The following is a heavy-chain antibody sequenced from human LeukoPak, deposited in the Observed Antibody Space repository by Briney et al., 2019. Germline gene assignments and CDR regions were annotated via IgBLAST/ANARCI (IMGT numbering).Heavy chain of an antibody. Sequence: GSLRLSCAASGFIFSKDEMNWVRQSPGKGLEWVAYISSNGNGIYYAVSVKGRFTISRDNTKNSLDLQMNSLRAEDTAVYYCARGGVYSTSAVDYWGQGTLVTVSS. D-gene: IGHD6-6*01. J-gene: IGHJ4*02. CDR3: ARGGVYSTSAVDY. CDR2: ISSNGNGI. V-gene: IGHV3-48*03. CDR1: GFIFSKDE.